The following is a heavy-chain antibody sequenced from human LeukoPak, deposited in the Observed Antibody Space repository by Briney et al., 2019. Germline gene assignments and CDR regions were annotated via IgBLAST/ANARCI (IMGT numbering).Heavy chain of an antibody. Sequence: ASVKVSCKASGYIFTGYYMHWVRQAPGQGLEWMGWINPNSGDTNYAQKLQGRVTMTTDTSTSTAYMELRSLRSDDTAVYYCARARYYDFWSGYYTDPYYFDYWGQGTLVTVSS. J-gene: IGHJ4*02. V-gene: IGHV1-2*02. D-gene: IGHD3-3*01. CDR1: GYIFTGYY. CDR2: INPNSGDT. CDR3: ARARYYDFWSGYYTDPYYFDY.